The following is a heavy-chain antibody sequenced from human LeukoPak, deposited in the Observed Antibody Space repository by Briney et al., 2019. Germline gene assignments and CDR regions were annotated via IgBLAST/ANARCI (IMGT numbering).Heavy chain of an antibody. CDR2: ISSSSSTI. D-gene: IGHD3-9*01. J-gene: IGHJ5*02. V-gene: IGHV3-48*02. CDR3: ARDARYFDWLLPFDP. CDR1: GFTFSSYS. Sequence: TGGSLRLSCAASGFTFSSYSMNWVRQAPGKGLEWVSYISSSSSTIYYADSVKGRFTISTDNAKNSLYLQMNSLRDEDTAVYYCARDARYFDWLLPFDPWGQGTLVTVSS.